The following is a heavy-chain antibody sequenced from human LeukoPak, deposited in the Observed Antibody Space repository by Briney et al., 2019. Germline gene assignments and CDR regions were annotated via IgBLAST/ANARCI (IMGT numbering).Heavy chain of an antibody. Sequence: SQTLSLTCTVSGGSISSGDYYWSWIRQPPGKGLEWIGYIYYSGSTYYNPSLKSRVTISVDTSKNQFSLKLNSVTAADTAVYYCARGIAAAGNTYDYWGQGTLVTVSS. J-gene: IGHJ4*02. CDR2: IYYSGST. D-gene: IGHD6-13*01. V-gene: IGHV4-30-4*01. CDR1: GGSISSGDYY. CDR3: ARGIAAAGNTYDY.